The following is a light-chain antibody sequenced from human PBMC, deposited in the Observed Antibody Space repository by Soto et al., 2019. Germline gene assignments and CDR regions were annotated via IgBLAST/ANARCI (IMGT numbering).Light chain of an antibody. CDR1: SSGVGGYNY. CDR2: EVS. Sequence: QSALTQPASVSGSPGQSITISCTGTSSGVGGYNYVSWFQQYPGKAPKLMIYEVSNRPSGVSNRFSGSKSGYTASLTISGLKAEDEADYYCSSYTSSSTLVFGTGTKLTVL. V-gene: IGLV2-14*01. CDR3: SSYTSSSTLV. J-gene: IGLJ1*01.